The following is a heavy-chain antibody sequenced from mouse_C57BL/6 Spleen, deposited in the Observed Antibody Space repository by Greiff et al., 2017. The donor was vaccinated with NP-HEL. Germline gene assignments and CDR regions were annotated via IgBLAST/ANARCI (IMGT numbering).Heavy chain of an antibody. D-gene: IGHD4-1*01. Sequence: QVQLQHPGAELVMPGASVKLSCKASGYTFTSYWMHWVKQRPGQGLEWIGEIDPSDSYTNYNQKFKGKSTLTVDKSSSTAYMQLSSLTSEDSAVYYCARLGGTDWYFDVWGTGTTVTVSS. CDR3: ARLGGTDWYFDV. CDR2: IDPSDSYT. CDR1: GYTFTSYW. V-gene: IGHV1-69*01. J-gene: IGHJ1*03.